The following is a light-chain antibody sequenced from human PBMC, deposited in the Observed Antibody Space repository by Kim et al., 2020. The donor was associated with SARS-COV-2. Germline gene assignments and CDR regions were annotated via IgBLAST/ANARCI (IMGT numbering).Light chain of an antibody. CDR2: KAS. J-gene: IGKJ2*01. V-gene: IGKV1-5*03. Sequence: DIQMTQSPSTLSASVGDRVTITCRASQSINTWLAWYQQKPGKAPKALIYKASTLESGVPSRFSCSGSGTEFILTISSLQPDDFATYFCQQYETYSRTFGQGTKLEIK. CDR1: QSINTW. CDR3: QQYETYSRT.